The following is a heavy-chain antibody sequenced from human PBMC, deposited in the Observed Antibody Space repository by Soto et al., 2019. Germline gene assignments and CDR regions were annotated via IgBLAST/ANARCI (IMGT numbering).Heavy chain of an antibody. CDR2: IYSNEYT. CDR3: AGGALGYNWFDP. V-gene: IGHV4-30-4*01. Sequence: PSETLSLTCTVSGASISSGDYYWSWIRQPPGKGPEWIGYIYSNEYTSYEPSLKSRVTISLDTSKNHFSLNLNSVTAADTAVYYCAGGALGYNWFDPWGQGTLVT. J-gene: IGHJ5*02. CDR1: GASISSGDYY. D-gene: IGHD3-16*01.